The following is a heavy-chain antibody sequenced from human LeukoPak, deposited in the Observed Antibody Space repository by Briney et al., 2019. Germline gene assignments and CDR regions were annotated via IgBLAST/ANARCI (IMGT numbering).Heavy chain of an antibody. J-gene: IGHJ2*01. CDR2: IYHSGST. CDR3: ARAKMTTVTNPYWYFDL. CDR1: GYSINNGYY. Sequence: SETLSLTCSVSGYSINNGYYWGWIRQPPGKGLEWIGTIYHSGSTYYNPSLKSRVTISLDTSKNQFSLKLSSVTAADTAVYFCARAKMTTVTNPYWYFDLWGRGTQVTVSS. V-gene: IGHV4-38-2*02. D-gene: IGHD4-17*01.